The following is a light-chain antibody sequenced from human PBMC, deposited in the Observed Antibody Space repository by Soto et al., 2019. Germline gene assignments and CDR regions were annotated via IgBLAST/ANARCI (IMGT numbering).Light chain of an antibody. V-gene: IGKV1-5*01. CDR3: QQYNSYPWT. CDR2: DAS. CDR1: QSISSW. J-gene: IGKJ1*01. Sequence: DIQMTQSPPSLSASVGDRVTITCRASQSISSWLAWYQQKSGKAPKLLIYDASSLESGVPSRFSGSGSGTEFTLTITSLQPDDFATYYCQQYNSYPWTFGQGTKVDIK.